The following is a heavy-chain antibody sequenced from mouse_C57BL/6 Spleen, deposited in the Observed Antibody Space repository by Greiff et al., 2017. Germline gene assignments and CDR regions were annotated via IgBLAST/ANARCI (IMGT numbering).Heavy chain of an antibody. D-gene: IGHD1-1*01. CDR1: GYAFSSSW. J-gene: IGHJ4*01. Sequence: QVQLKQSGPELVKPGASVKISCKASGYAFSSSWMNWVKQRPGKGLEWIGRIYPGDGDTNYKGKFKGKATLTADKSSSTAYMQLSSLTSEDSAVYFCARRGAVVADYYAMDYWGQGTSVTVSS. CDR3: ARRGAVVADYYAMDY. CDR2: IYPGDGDT. V-gene: IGHV1-82*01.